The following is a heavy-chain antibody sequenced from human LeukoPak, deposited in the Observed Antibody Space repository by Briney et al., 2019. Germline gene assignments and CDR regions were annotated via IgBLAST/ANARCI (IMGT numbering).Heavy chain of an antibody. V-gene: IGHV4-4*02. CDR2: IYHSGST. J-gene: IGHJ4*02. CDR1: GGSISTSNW. CDR3: ARTSTYYYDNSGPGFDY. D-gene: IGHD3-22*01. Sequence: SETLSLTCAVSGGSISTSNWWSWVRQPPGKGLEWIGEIYHSGSTNYNLSLKSRVTISLDKSKNHFSLELTSVTAADTALYYCARTSTYYYDNSGPGFDYWGQGTLVTVSS.